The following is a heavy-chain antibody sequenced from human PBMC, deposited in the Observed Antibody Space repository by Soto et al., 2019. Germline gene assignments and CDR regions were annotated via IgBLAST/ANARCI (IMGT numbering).Heavy chain of an antibody. CDR3: AKGESTSSEPHYGMDV. J-gene: IGHJ6*02. CDR2: ISGSSGHI. V-gene: IGHV3-23*01. CDR1: GFTFRDYG. Sequence: GGSLRLSCAASGFTFRDYGMSWVRQAPGKGLEWVSTISGSSGHIYYADFVKGRFTISRDNSRNTLYLEMNSLRADDTAEYYCAKGESTSSEPHYGMDVWGQGTTVTVSS. D-gene: IGHD2-2*01.